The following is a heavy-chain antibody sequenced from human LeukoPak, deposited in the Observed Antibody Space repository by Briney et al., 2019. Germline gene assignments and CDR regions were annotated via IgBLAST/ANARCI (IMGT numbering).Heavy chain of an antibody. CDR2: IKQDGSEK. V-gene: IGHV3-7*01. J-gene: IGHJ6*03. CDR1: GFTFSSYW. D-gene: IGHD7-27*01. Sequence: PGGSLRLSCAASGFTFSSYWMSWVRQAPGKGLEWVANIKQDGSEKYYVDSVKGRFTISRDNAKNSLYLQMNSLRAEDTAVYYCARVGNYYYYHMDVWGKGTTVTISS. CDR3: ARVGNYYYYHMDV.